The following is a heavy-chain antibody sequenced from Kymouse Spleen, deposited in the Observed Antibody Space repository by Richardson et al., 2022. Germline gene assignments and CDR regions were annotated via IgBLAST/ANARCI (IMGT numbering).Heavy chain of an antibody. J-gene: IGHJ4*02. CDR1: GFTFSDHY. D-gene: IGHD1-20*01,IGHD1-7*01. CDR3: ARGV*LELL*L. CDR2: TRNKANSYTT. Sequence: EVQLVESGGGLVQPGGSLRLSCAASGFTFSDHYMDWVRQAPGKGLEWVGRTRNKANSYTTEYAASVKGRFTISRDDSKNSLYLQMNSLKTEDTAVYYCARGV*LELL*LLGPGNPGHRLL. V-gene: IGHV3-72*01.